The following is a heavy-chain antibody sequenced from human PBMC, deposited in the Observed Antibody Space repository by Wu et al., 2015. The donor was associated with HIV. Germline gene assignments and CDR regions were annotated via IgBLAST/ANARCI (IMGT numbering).Heavy chain of an antibody. D-gene: IGHD6-13*01. CDR3: ARGFSSTWYDHFDL. CDR2: IIPIFGTA. V-gene: IGHV1-69*05. CDR1: GGTFSSFS. J-gene: IGHJ4*02. Sequence: QVHLVQFGGEVKKPGSSVKLSCKASGGTFSSFSINWVRQAPGQGLEWTGGIIPIFGTATYAPRFQGRATITSDESTSTAYMEVTGLRYDDTAMYYCARGFSSTWYDHFDLWGQGTLVTVSS.